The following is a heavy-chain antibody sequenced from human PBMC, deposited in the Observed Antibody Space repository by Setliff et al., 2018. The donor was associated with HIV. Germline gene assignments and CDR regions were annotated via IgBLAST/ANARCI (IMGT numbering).Heavy chain of an antibody. Sequence: SETLSLTCTVSGGSFSSGDYSWTWIRQPPGKGLEWIGFIFYSGSTHQNPSLKSRVTISVDSSKNHFSLILSSVTAADTAVYFCARILGSHYYYGMDVWGPGATVTVSS. D-gene: IGHD6-19*01. CDR1: GGSFSSGDYS. V-gene: IGHV4-30-4*08. J-gene: IGHJ6*02. CDR2: IFYSGST. CDR3: ARILGSHYYYGMDV.